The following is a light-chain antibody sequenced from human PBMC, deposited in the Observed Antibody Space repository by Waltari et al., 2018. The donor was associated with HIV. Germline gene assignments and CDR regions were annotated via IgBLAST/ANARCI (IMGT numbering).Light chain of an antibody. CDR3: QSYDSSLSGSDVV. V-gene: IGLV1-40*01. J-gene: IGLJ2*01. CDR1: RSNTREGYA. CDR2: CNS. Sequence: QYVLTQTLQVFPDPGPRVTICSPGSRSNTREGYALRWYQQLPGTAPKLLIYCNSNRPPGVPDLFSGSKSGTSASLAITGLQAEDEADYYCQSYDSSLSGSDVVFGGGTKLTVL.